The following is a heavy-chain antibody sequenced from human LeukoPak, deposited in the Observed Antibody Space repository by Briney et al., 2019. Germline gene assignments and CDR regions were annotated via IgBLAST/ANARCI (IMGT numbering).Heavy chain of an antibody. CDR1: GYTFTGYY. D-gene: IGHD7-27*01. J-gene: IGHJ6*03. Sequence: ASVKVSCKASGYTFTGYYMHWVRQAPGQGLEWMGWMNPNSGNTGYAQKFQGRVTITRNTSISTAYMELSSLRSEDTAVYYCARCGDNWGYLIHYYYYYMDVWGKGTTVTVSS. V-gene: IGHV1-8*03. CDR3: ARCGDNWGYLIHYYYYYMDV. CDR2: MNPNSGNT.